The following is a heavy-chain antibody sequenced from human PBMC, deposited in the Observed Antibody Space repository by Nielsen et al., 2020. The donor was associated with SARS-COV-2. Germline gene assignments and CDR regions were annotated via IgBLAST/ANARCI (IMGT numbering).Heavy chain of an antibody. CDR1: GFDFGGYG. CDR2: MSHDANNK. CDR3: TKDPESRWGMDA. Sequence: GGSLRLSCAASGFDFGGYGMHWVRQAPGKGLEWVAFMSHDANNKYYADSVKGRFTISRDYSKDTLYLQMNSLRAEDTAVYYCTKDPESRWGMDAWGPGTTVTVSS. D-gene: IGHD1-14*01. V-gene: IGHV3-30*18. J-gene: IGHJ6*02.